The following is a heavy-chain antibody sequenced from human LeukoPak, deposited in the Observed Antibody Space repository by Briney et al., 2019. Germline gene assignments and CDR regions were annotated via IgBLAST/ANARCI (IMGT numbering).Heavy chain of an antibody. V-gene: IGHV1-8*03. D-gene: IGHD3-10*01. CDR2: MNPNSGNT. CDR1: GYTFTSYG. Sequence: GASVKVSCKASGYTFTSYGINWVRQAPGQGLEWMGWMNPNSGNTGYAQKFQGRVTITRNTSISTAYMELSSLRSEDTAVYYCARGRRLQDNDLEALWFGELGIWGQGTLVTVSS. CDR3: ARGRRLQDNDLEALWFGELGI. J-gene: IGHJ1*01.